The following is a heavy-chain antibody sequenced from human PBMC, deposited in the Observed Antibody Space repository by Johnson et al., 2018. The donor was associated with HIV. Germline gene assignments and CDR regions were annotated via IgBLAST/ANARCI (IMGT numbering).Heavy chain of an antibody. CDR3: ARDIFGYSSSSVPDAFDI. CDR2: FKGKTDGGTT. Sequence: VQLVESGGGLVQPGGSLRLSCTVSGFTFTNAWMSWVRQAPGKGLEWVGRFKGKTDGGTTDYAAPVKGRFTISRDDSKNTLYLQMNSMRAEDTAVYYCARDIFGYSSSSVPDAFDIWGQGTMVTVSS. V-gene: IGHV3-15*01. J-gene: IGHJ3*02. CDR1: GFTFTNAW. D-gene: IGHD6-6*01.